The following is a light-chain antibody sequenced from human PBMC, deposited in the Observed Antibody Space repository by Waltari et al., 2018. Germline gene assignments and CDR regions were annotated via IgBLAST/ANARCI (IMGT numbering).Light chain of an antibody. J-gene: IGKJ1*01. V-gene: IGKV3-11*01. CDR2: DAS. Sequence: EVVLTQSPVTLSLSPGERATLSCMASQSVGAYLAWYQQKPGQAPRLLIYDASNRASGIPARFSGSGSGTDFTLTISSLEPEDFAIYYCQQRGDWPLTFGQGTRVEIK. CDR1: QSVGAY. CDR3: QQRGDWPLT.